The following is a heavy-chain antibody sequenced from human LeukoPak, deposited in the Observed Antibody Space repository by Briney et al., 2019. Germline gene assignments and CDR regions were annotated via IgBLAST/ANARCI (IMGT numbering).Heavy chain of an antibody. D-gene: IGHD1-26*01. CDR2: ILPMFVTA. CDR3: ARGAAPAILIDY. Sequence: SVKVSCKPSGGTFSSYAISWVRQAPGQGLEWMGGILPMFVTANYAQKFQGRVTITADESTSTAYMALSSLRSEDTAVYYCARGAAPAILIDYWGQGTLVTVSS. CDR1: GGTFSSYA. V-gene: IGHV1-69*01. J-gene: IGHJ4*02.